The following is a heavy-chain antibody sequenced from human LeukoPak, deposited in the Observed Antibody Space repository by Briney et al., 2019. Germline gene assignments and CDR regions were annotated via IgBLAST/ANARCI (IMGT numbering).Heavy chain of an antibody. CDR3: ARAWDIQITMIVPEAGLMDV. CDR1: GYTFTSYG. Sequence: ASVKVSCKASGYTFTSYGISWVRQPPGQGLEWMGWISAYNGNTNYAQKLQGRVTMTTDTSTSTAYMELRSLRSDDTAVYYCARAWDIQITMIVPEAGLMDVWGKGTTVTISS. J-gene: IGHJ6*03. D-gene: IGHD3-22*01. V-gene: IGHV1-18*01. CDR2: ISAYNGNT.